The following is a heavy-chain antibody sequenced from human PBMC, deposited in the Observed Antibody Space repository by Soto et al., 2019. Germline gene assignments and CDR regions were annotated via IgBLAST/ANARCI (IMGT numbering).Heavy chain of an antibody. J-gene: IGHJ6*02. CDR3: ARHYPSHGSGSYYNAADYYYGMDV. Sequence: PSETLSLTCTVSGGSVSSSTYSWGWIRQSPGQGLEWIGTIYSSENTYYNPSLVSRVTISVDTSKNDFSLKLSSVTAADTAVYYCARHYPSHGSGSYYNAADYYYGMDVWGQGTTVTVSS. CDR1: GGSVSSSTYS. D-gene: IGHD3-10*01. V-gene: IGHV4-39*01. CDR2: IYSSENT.